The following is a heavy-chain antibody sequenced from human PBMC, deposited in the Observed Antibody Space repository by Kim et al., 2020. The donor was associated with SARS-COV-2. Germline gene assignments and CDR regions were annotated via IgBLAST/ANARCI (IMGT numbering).Heavy chain of an antibody. V-gene: IGHV4-31*03. D-gene: IGHD3-3*01. CDR3: ARGTTYYDFWSGYYTPDWFDP. J-gene: IGHJ5*02. Sequence: SETLSLTCTVSGGSISSGGYYWSWIRQHPGKGLEWIGYIYYSGSTYYNPSLKSRVTISVDTSKNQFSLKLSSVNAADTAVYYCARGTTYYDFWSGYYTPDWFDPWGQGTLVTVSS. CDR2: IYYSGST. CDR1: GGSISSGGYY.